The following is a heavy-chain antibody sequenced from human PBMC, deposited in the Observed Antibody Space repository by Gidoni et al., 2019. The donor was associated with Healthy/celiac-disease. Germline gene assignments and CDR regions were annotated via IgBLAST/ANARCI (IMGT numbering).Heavy chain of an antibody. J-gene: IGHJ4*02. V-gene: IGHV3-33*01. D-gene: IGHD3-10*01. CDR3: ARDKERHYYGSGSYFDY. Sequence: ADSVKGRFTISRDNSKNTLYLQMNSLRAEDTAVYYCARDKERHYYGSGSYFDYWGQGTLVTVSS.